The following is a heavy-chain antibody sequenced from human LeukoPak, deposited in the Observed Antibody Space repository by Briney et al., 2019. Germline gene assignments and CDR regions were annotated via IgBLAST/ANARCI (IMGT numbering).Heavy chain of an antibody. V-gene: IGHV1-18*01. CDR2: ISGYNGYT. CDR3: ARYSSSWYMGMGYYYYYMDV. J-gene: IGHJ6*03. Sequence: ASVKVSCKASGYTFINYGISWVRQAPGQGVEWMGWISGYNGYTKNAQKLQGRVTMTTDTSTSTAYMDLRSLRSDDTAVYYCARYSSSWYMGMGYYYYYMDVWGKGTTVTISS. CDR1: GYTFINYG. D-gene: IGHD6-13*01.